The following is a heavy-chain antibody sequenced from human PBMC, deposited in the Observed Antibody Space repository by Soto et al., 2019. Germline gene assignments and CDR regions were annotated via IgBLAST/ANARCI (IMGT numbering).Heavy chain of an antibody. J-gene: IGHJ4*02. Sequence: ASVKVSCKTSGYSFTDYKLHWVRQAPGQGLEWMGWVDPNGGGSNSAQKFQGSVTMTWDTSITTAYLDLTRLTTNDTATYFCATWVDYGDFEGFDFWGQVTLVTVSS. D-gene: IGHD4-17*01. CDR1: GYSFTDYK. CDR2: VDPNGGGS. V-gene: IGHV1-2*04. CDR3: ATWVDYGDFEGFDF.